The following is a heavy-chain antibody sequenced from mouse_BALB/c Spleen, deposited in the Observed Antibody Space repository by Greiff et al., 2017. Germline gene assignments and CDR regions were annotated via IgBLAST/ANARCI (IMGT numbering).Heavy chain of an antibody. CDR2: ISTYYGDA. V-gene: IGHV1S137*01. J-gene: IGHJ4*01. Sequence: QVQLKQSGAELVRPGVSVKISCKGSGYTFTDYAMHWVKQSHAKSLEWIGVISTYYGDASYNQKFKGKATMTVDKSSSTAYMELARLTSEDSAIYYCARGEDYYGNNEGYYYAMDYWGQGTSVTVSS. D-gene: IGHD2-1*01. CDR1: GYTFTDYA. CDR3: ARGEDYYGNNEGYYYAMDY.